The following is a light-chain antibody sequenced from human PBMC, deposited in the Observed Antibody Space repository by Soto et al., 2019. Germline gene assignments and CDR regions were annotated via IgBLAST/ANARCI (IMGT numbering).Light chain of an antibody. CDR2: AAS. Sequence: DIQLTQSPSFLSASVGDRVTITCRASQGISSSLAWYQQKPGKAPNLLIYAASTLQTGVPTRFSGSGSGTEFTLTISRLQPEDFASDYCEQVNSYPLTFGGGTKVEIK. CDR1: QGISSS. J-gene: IGKJ4*01. CDR3: EQVNSYPLT. V-gene: IGKV1-9*01.